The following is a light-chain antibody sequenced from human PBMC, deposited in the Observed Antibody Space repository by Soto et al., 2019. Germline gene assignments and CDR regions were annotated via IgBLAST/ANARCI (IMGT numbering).Light chain of an antibody. V-gene: IGLV1-40*01. CDR2: GNI. Sequence: QLVLTQPPSVSGAPGQRVTISCTGSSSNIGAGFDVHWYQQLPGTAPKLLIYGNINRPSGVPDRFSGSKSGTSASLAITGLQAEDEADYYCQSYDSSLSGSNWVFGGGTKLTVL. CDR3: QSYDSSLSGSNWV. J-gene: IGLJ3*02. CDR1: SSNIGAGFD.